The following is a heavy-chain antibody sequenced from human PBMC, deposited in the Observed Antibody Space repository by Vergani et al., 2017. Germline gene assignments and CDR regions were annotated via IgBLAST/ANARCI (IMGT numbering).Heavy chain of an antibody. CDR3: ARQGGXSSPEYYYYYYMDV. V-gene: IGHV5-51*01. CDR2: IYPGDSET. D-gene: IGHD6-6*01. J-gene: IGHJ6*03. Sequence: EVQLVQSGAEVKKPGESLKISCKGSGYSFTSYWIGWVRQMPGKGLEWMGIIYPGDSETRYSPSFQGQVTISADKSISTAYLQWSSLKASDTAMYYCARQGGXSSPEYYYYYYMDVWGKGTTVTVSS. CDR1: GYSFTSYW.